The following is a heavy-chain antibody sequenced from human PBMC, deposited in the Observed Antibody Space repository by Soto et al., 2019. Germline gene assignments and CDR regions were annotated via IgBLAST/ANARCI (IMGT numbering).Heavy chain of an antibody. CDR2: IKSKTDGGTT. J-gene: IGHJ3*02. CDR3: TTVSYSSGWYDDAFDI. Sequence: GGSLRLSCAASGFTFSNAWMSWVRQAPGKGLEWVGRIKSKTDGGTTDYAAPVKGRFTISRDDSKNTLYLQMNSLKTEDTAVYYCTTVSYSSGWYDDAFDIWGQGTMVTVSS. D-gene: IGHD6-19*01. V-gene: IGHV3-15*01. CDR1: GFTFSNAW.